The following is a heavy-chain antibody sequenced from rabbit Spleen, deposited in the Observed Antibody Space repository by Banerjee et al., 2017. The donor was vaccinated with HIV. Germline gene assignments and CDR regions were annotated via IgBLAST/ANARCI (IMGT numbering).Heavy chain of an antibody. J-gene: IGHJ6*01. CDR1: GFTLSSYD. CDR2: IYAGSSGAT. Sequence: QSLEESGGGLVKPGASLTLTCKASGFTLSSYDMCWVRQAPGKGLEWIASIYAGSSGATYSATWAKGRFTISKTSSPTVTLQMTSLTAADTATYFCARDAGTSFSTYGMDLWGQGTLVTVS. D-gene: IGHD8-1*01. CDR3: ARDAGTSFSTYGMDL. V-gene: IGHV1S40*01.